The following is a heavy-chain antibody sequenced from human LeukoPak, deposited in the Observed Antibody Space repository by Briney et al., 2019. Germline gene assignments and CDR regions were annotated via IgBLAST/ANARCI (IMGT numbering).Heavy chain of an antibody. D-gene: IGHD5-12*01. CDR2: ITTNGAST. Sequence: SGGSLRLSCAASGFIFSDYYMTWIRQAPGKGLEWISYITTNGASTYYAASVKGRFTISRDNAQNSLFLQMNSLRAEDTAIYYCARDTPKQSGYSGYVYWGQGTLVTVSS. J-gene: IGHJ4*02. V-gene: IGHV3-11*01. CDR1: GFIFSDYY. CDR3: ARDTPKQSGYSGYVY.